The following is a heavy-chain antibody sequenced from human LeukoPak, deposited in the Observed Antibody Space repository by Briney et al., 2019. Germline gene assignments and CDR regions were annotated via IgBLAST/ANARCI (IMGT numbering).Heavy chain of an antibody. D-gene: IGHD4-11*01. V-gene: IGHV1-46*01. CDR3: ARTSIDYTHADY. Sequence: ASVKVSCKASGYPFTSYNLHWVRQAPGQGLEWMGIINPSGGSTSYAQKFQGRVTMTRDTSTSTVYMELSSLRSEDTAVYYCARTSIDYTHADYWGQGTLVTVSS. CDR1: GYPFTSYN. J-gene: IGHJ4*02. CDR2: INPSGGST.